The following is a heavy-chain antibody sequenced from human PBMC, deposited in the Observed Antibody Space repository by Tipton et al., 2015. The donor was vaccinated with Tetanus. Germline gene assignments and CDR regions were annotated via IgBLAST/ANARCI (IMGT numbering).Heavy chain of an antibody. D-gene: IGHD3-3*01. CDR2: IYYSGGT. CDR3: ARGAIFGVLTYRAFDI. CDR1: GGSVSSGNYY. J-gene: IGHJ3*02. Sequence: LSLTCTVSGGSVSSGNYYWSWIRQPPGKELEWIGYIYYSGGTNYNPSLKSRVTISVDTSKNQFSLRLNSVSAADTAVYYCARGAIFGVLTYRAFDIWGQGTMVTVSS. V-gene: IGHV4-61*01.